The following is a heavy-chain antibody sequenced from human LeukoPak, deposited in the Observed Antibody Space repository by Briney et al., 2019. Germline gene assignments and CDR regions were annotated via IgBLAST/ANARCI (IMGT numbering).Heavy chain of an antibody. V-gene: IGHV4-34*01. CDR3: ARQGGLYSSGWYLRY. D-gene: IGHD6-19*01. CDR1: GGSFSGYY. CDR2: INHSGST. Sequence: PSETLSLTCAVYGGSFSGYYWSWIRQPPGKGLEWIGEINHSGSTNYNPSLKSRVTISVDTSKNQFSLKLSSVTAADTAVYYCARQGGLYSSGWYLRYWGQGTLVTVSS. J-gene: IGHJ4*02.